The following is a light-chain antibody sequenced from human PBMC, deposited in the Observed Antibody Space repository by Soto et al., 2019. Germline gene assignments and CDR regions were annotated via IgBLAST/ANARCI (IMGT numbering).Light chain of an antibody. Sequence: QSVLTQPPSASGSPGQSVTISCTGTSSDIGGYNYVSWYQQHPGKAPKLMIYEVTKRPSGVPDRFSGSKSGNTASLTVSGLKAEDEADYYGSLYADRTLVFGGGTKVTVL. CDR1: SSDIGGYNY. CDR3: SLYADRTLV. V-gene: IGLV2-8*01. J-gene: IGLJ2*01. CDR2: EVT.